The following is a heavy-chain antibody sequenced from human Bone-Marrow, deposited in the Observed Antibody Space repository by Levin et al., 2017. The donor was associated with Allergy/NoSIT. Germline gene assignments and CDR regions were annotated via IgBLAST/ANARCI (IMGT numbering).Heavy chain of an antibody. V-gene: IGHV4-31*03. CDR3: ARDVHDILTGFGMDV. D-gene: IGHD3-9*01. J-gene: IGHJ6*02. CDR2: IYYSGST. Sequence: SETLSLTCTVSGGSISSGGYYWSWIRQHPGKGLEWIGYIYYSGSTYYNPSLKSRVTISVDTSKNQFSLKLSSVTAADTAVYYCARDVHDILTGFGMDVWGQGTTVTVSS. CDR1: GGSISSGGYY.